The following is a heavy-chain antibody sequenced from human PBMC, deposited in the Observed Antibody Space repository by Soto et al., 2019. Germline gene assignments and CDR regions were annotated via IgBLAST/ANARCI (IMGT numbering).Heavy chain of an antibody. CDR3: PTVKFPPHFIVGGANRWFDP. CDR1: GYTLTELS. Sequence: ASVKVSCKVSGYTLTELSMHWVRQAPGKGLEWMGGFDPEDGETIYAQKFQGRVTMTEDTSTDTAYMELSSLRSEDTAGYYCPTVKFPPHFIVGGANRWFDPWGQGTLVTVCS. J-gene: IGHJ5*02. V-gene: IGHV1-24*01. CDR2: FDPEDGET. D-gene: IGHD1-26*01.